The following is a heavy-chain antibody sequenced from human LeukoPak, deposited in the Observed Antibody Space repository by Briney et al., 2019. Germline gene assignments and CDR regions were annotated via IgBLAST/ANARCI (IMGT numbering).Heavy chain of an antibody. CDR2: IIPILGIA. V-gene: IGHV1-69*04. CDR1: GGTFSSYA. J-gene: IGHJ4*02. D-gene: IGHD3-22*01. CDR3: ARGRLGGVDYYDSSGYYYADY. Sequence: SVKVSCKASGGTFSSYAISWVRQAPGQGLEWMGRIIPILGIANYAQKFQGRVTITADKSTSTAYMELSSLRSEDTAVYYCARGRLGGVDYYDSSGYYYADYWGQGTLVTVSS.